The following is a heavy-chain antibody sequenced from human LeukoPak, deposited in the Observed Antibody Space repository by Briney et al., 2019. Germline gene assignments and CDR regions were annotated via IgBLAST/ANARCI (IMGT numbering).Heavy chain of an antibody. Sequence: GGSLRLSCAASGFTFSDYYMSWIRQAPGKGLEWVSYISSSGSTIYYADSVKGRFTISRDNAKNSLYLQVNSLRAEDTAVYYCARSPLGATLNWFDPWGQGTLVTVSS. V-gene: IGHV3-11*01. J-gene: IGHJ5*02. CDR1: GFTFSDYY. CDR2: ISSSGSTI. CDR3: ARSPLGATLNWFDP. D-gene: IGHD1-26*01.